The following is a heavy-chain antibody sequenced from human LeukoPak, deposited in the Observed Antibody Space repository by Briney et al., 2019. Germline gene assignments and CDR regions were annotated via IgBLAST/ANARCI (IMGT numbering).Heavy chain of an antibody. CDR1: GGSFSGYY. CDR2: INHSGST. J-gene: IGHJ4*02. V-gene: IGHV4-34*01. CDR3: ARGGRRDSGSPTDY. Sequence: SETLSLTCAVYGGSFSGYYWSWIRQPPGKGLEWIGEINHSGSTNYNPSLKSRVTISVDTSKNQFTLKLSSVTAADTAVYYCARGGRRDSGSPTDYWGQGTLVTVSS. D-gene: IGHD1-26*01.